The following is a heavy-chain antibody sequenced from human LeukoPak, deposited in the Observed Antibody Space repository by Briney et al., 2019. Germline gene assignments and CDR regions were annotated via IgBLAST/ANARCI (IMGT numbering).Heavy chain of an antibody. D-gene: IGHD3-10*01. J-gene: IGHJ4*02. CDR3: ARSGSYWYYFDY. CDR2: IGTAGST. Sequence: PGGSLRLSCAASGFTFSSYDMHWVRQATGKGLEWVSAIGTAGSTYYADSVKGRFTISRDNSKNTLYLQMNSLRAEDTAVYYCARSGSYWYYFDYWGQGTLVTVSS. CDR1: GFTFSSYD. V-gene: IGHV3-13*01.